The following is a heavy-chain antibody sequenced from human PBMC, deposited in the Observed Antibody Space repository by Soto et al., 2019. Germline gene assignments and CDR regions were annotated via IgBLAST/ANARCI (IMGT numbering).Heavy chain of an antibody. V-gene: IGHV1-3*01. CDR1: GYTFTSYA. CDR2: INAGNGNT. Sequence: QVQLVQSGAEVKKPGASVKVSCKASGYTFTSYAMHWVRQAPGQRLEWMGWINAGNGNTKYSQKFQGRVTITRDTSGSTAYMELSSLRSEDTAVYYCASGGNSGSYYGSDAFDIWGQGTMVTVSS. CDR3: ASGGNSGSYYGSDAFDI. D-gene: IGHD1-26*01. J-gene: IGHJ3*02.